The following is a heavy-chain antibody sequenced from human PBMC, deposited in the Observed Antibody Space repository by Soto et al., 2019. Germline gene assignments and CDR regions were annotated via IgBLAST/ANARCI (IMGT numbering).Heavy chain of an antibody. CDR2: ISYDGSNK. CDR1: GFTFSSYA. V-gene: IGHV3-30-3*01. D-gene: IGHD3-10*01. Sequence: QVQLVESGGGVVQPGRSLRLSCAASGFTFSSYAMHWVRQAPGKGLEWEAVISYDGSNKYYADSVKGRFTISRDNSKNTLYLQMNSLRAEDTAVYYCARDERPNYYGSGSYYNGPDYWGQGTLVTVSS. J-gene: IGHJ4*02. CDR3: ARDERPNYYGSGSYYNGPDY.